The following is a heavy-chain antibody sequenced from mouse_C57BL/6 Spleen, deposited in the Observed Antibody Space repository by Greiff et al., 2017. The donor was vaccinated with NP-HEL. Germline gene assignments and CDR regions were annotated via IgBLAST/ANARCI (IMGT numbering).Heavy chain of an antibody. CDR1: GYTFTSYW. CDR2: IYPGSGST. Sequence: QVQLKQPGAELVKPGASVKMSCKASGYTFTSYWITWVKQRPGQGLEWIGDIYPGSGSTNYNEKFKSKATLTVDTSSSTAYMQLSSLTSEDSAVYYCAREGSEGPGMDYWGQGTSVTVSS. CDR3: AREGSEGPGMDY. J-gene: IGHJ4*01. D-gene: IGHD3-3*01. V-gene: IGHV1-55*01.